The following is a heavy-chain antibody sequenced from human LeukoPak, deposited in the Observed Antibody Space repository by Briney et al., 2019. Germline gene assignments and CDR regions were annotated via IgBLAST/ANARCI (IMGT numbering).Heavy chain of an antibody. V-gene: IGHV3-7*01. CDR3: ARDRFRGARSYYYYGMDV. Sequence: GGSLRLSCAASGFTFSSYWMSWVRQAPGKGLEWVANIKQDGSEKYYVDSVKGRFTISRDNAKNSLYLQMNSLRAEDTAVYYCARDRFRGARSYYYYGMDVWGQGTTVTVSS. J-gene: IGHJ6*02. D-gene: IGHD3-10*01. CDR1: GFTFSSYW. CDR2: IKQDGSEK.